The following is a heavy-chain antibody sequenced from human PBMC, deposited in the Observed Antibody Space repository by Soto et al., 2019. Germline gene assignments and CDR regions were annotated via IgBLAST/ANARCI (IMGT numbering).Heavy chain of an antibody. Sequence: EVQVVESGGGVVQPGGSLRLSCVGSGFNFDDYGMHWVRRAPGKGLEWVWSSDGKGYADSVRGRFTISRDNAKNSMYLQMTSLRAEDTAFYYCAKDKGADGYIEHWGQGTLVVVSS. CDR3: AKDKGADGYIEH. J-gene: IGHJ4*02. CDR1: GFNFDDYG. CDR2: WSSDGK. V-gene: IGHV3-9*01.